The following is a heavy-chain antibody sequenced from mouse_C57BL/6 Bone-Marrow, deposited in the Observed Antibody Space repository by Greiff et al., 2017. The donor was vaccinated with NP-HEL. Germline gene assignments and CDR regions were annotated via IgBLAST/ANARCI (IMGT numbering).Heavy chain of an antibody. V-gene: IGHV5-17*01. CDR3: ARGGWAWFAY. D-gene: IGHD3-3*01. CDR1: GFTFSDYG. CDR2: ISSGSSTI. Sequence: EVKLVESGGGLVKPGGSLKLSYAASGFTFSDYGMHWVRQAPEKGLEWVAYISSGSSTIYYADTVKGRFTISRDNAKNTLFLQMTSLRSEDTAMYYCARGGWAWFAYWGQGTLVTVSA. J-gene: IGHJ3*01.